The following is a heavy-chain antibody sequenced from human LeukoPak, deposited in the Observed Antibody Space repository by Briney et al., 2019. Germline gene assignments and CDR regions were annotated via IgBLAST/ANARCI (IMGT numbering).Heavy chain of an antibody. Sequence: GGSLRLSCAASGFTFSRFGMNWVRQAPGQGLEWVSSISSGSSYIYYADSLKGRFTISRDNAKNSLYLQMNSLRADDTAMYYCARNLAMGAFDIWGQGTMVTVSS. D-gene: IGHD5-24*01. V-gene: IGHV3-21*01. CDR1: GFTFSRFG. CDR2: ISSGSSYI. J-gene: IGHJ3*02. CDR3: ARNLAMGAFDI.